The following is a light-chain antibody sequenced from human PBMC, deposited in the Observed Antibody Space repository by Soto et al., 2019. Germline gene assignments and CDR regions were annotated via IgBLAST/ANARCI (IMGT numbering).Light chain of an antibody. CDR3: QQYNSFWT. CDR1: QSISSW. CDR2: DAS. V-gene: IGKV1-5*01. Sequence: IQITQSPSTLSATIIDRVTNTCRASQSISSWLAWYQQKPGKAPKLLIYDASSLESGVPSRFSGSGSGTEFTLTISSLQPDDFATYYCQQYNSFWTSGQGAKV. J-gene: IGKJ1*01.